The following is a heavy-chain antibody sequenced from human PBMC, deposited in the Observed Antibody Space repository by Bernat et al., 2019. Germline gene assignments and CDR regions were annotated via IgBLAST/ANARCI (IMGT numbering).Heavy chain of an antibody. J-gene: IGHJ4*02. CDR3: AKDPAAGNDLDY. CDR1: GFTFDDYA. D-gene: IGHD6-13*01. CDR2: ISGDGGST. V-gene: IGHV3-43*02. Sequence: EVQLVESGGGVVQPGGSLRLSCAASGFTFDDYAMHWVRQAPGKGLEWVSLISGDGGSTYYADSVKGRFTISRDNSKNSLYLQMNSLRTGDTALYYCAKDPAAGNDLDYWGQGALVTVSS.